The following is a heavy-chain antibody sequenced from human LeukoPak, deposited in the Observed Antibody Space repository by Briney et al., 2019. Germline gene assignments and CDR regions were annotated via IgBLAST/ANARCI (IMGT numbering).Heavy chain of an antibody. D-gene: IGHD3-10*01. CDR2: IIPILGTA. V-gene: IGHV1-69*05. CDR1: GGTFSSYA. Sequence: GASVKVSCMASGGTFSSYAISWVRQAPGQGLEWMGGIIPILGTANYAQKFQGRVTITTDESTSTAYMELSSLRSEDTAVYYCARVLLWFGDPSGWFDPWGQGTLVTVSS. CDR3: ARVLLWFGDPSGWFDP. J-gene: IGHJ5*02.